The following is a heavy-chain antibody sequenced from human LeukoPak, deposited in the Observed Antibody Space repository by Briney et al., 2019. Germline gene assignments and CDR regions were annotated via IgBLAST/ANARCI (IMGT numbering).Heavy chain of an antibody. D-gene: IGHD3-3*01. J-gene: IGHJ3*02. Sequence: ASVKVSCKASGYTFISYGISWVRQAPGQGLEWMGWISAYLGNTNYAQKLQGRVTMTTDTSTSTAYMELRSLRSDDTAVYYCARDRSEWSLRSDAFDIWGQGTMVTVSS. CDR1: GYTFISYG. CDR3: ARDRSEWSLRSDAFDI. V-gene: IGHV1-18*01. CDR2: ISAYLGNT.